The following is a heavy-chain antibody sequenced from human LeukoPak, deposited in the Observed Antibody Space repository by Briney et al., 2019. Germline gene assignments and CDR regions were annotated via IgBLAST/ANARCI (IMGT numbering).Heavy chain of an antibody. D-gene: IGHD4-17*01. V-gene: IGHV4-34*01. CDR2: INHSGSA. CDR3: ARGQGTVTTH. CDR1: GGSISSYY. J-gene: IGHJ4*02. Sequence: SETLSLTCTVSGGSISSYYWTWIRQPPGKGLEWIGEINHSGSANYNPSLMSRVTISLDTSKNHFSLNLSSVTAADTAVYYCARGQGTVTTHWGQGTLVTVSS.